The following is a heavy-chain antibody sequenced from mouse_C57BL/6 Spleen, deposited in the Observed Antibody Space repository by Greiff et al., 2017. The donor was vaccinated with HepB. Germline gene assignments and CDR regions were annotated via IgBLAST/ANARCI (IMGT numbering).Heavy chain of an antibody. CDR2: ISDGGSYT. CDR3: ARGMVTAWFAY. D-gene: IGHD2-2*01. J-gene: IGHJ3*01. CDR1: GFTFSSYA. V-gene: IGHV5-4*03. Sequence: DVMLVESGGGLVKPGGSLKLSCAASGFTFSSYAMSWVRQTPEKRLEWVATISDGGSYTYYPDNVKGRFTISRDNAKNNLYLQMSHLKSEDTAMYYCARGMVTAWFAYWGQGTLVTVSA.